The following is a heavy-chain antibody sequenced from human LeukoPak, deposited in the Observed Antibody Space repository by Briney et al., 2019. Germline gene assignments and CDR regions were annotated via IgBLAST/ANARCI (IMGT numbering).Heavy chain of an antibody. Sequence: SETLSLTCTVSGGSISSGTYYWSWIRQPAGKGLEWIGRVYTSGITNYNPSLKSRVIISVDTSKNQFSLKLSSVTAADTAVYYCGRVEKYTSSGPTDPWGQGTLVTVSS. J-gene: IGHJ5*02. CDR2: VYTSGIT. V-gene: IGHV4-61*02. CDR3: GRVEKYTSSGPTDP. D-gene: IGHD6-25*01. CDR1: GGSISSGTYY.